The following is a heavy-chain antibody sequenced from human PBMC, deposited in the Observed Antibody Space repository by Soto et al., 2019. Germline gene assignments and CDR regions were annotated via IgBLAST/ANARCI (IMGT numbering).Heavy chain of an antibody. Sequence: SETLSLTCTVSGGSISSSSYYWGWIRQPPGKGLEWIGSIYYSGSTYYNPSLKSRVTISVDTSKNQFSLKLSSVTAADTAVYYCARHREYCSSTSCEMDWFDPWGQGTLVTVPS. D-gene: IGHD2-2*01. V-gene: IGHV4-39*01. CDR2: IYYSGST. CDR3: ARHREYCSSTSCEMDWFDP. J-gene: IGHJ5*02. CDR1: GGSISSSSYY.